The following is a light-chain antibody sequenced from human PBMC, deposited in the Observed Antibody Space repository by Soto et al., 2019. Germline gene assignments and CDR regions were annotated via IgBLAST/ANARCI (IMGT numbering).Light chain of an antibody. CDR3: QQRSNWPLT. CDR1: QSVSSY. V-gene: IGKV3-11*01. J-gene: IGKJ4*01. CDR2: DAS. Sequence: EIWLTQSPPTLSLSPGERATLSSRASQSVSSYLAWYQQKPGQAPRLLIYDASNRATGIPARFSGSGSGTDFTLTISSLEPEDFAVYYCQQRSNWPLTFGGGTKVEIK.